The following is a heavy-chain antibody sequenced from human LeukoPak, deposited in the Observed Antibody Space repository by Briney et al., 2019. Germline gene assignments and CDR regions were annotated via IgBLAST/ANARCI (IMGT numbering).Heavy chain of an antibody. Sequence: SQTLSLTCTVSGGSISSGGYYWSWIRQHPGKGLEWIGYIYYSRSTYYNPSLKSRVTISVDTSKNQFSLKLSSVTAADTAVYYCARETETNYFDYWGQGTLVTVSS. CDR1: GGSISSGGYY. CDR3: ARETETNYFDY. CDR2: IYYSRST. V-gene: IGHV4-31*03. J-gene: IGHJ4*02.